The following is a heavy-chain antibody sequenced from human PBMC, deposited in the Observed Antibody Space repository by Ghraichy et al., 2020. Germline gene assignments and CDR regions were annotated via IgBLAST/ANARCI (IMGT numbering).Heavy chain of an antibody. D-gene: IGHD1-7*01. CDR2: INPNSGGT. CDR3: ARDLGGITGTTNWFDP. V-gene: IGHV1-2*02. CDR1: GYTFTGYY. J-gene: IGHJ5*02. Sequence: ASVKVSCKASGYTFTGYYMHWVRQAPGQGLEWMGWINPNSGGTNYAQKFQGRVTMTRDTSISTAYMELSRLRSDDTAVYYCARDLGGITGTTNWFDPWGQGTLVTVSS.